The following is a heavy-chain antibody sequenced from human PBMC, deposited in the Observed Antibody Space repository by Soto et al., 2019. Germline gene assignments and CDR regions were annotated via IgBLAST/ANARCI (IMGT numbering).Heavy chain of an antibody. CDR2: IKSKGNGGTA. CDR1: GFTINNAW. J-gene: IGHJ4*02. CDR3: ITTCSGTTERPYLDL. Sequence: EVQLVESGGGLVKPGGSLRLSCAASGFTINNAWMSWVRQAPGKGLEWVGRIKSKGNGGTADYAAPVKGRFTISRDDSKNMLYLQMTSLKTEDTAVYYCITTCSGTTERPYLDLWGQGTPVTLAA. V-gene: IGHV3-15*01. D-gene: IGHD1-26*01.